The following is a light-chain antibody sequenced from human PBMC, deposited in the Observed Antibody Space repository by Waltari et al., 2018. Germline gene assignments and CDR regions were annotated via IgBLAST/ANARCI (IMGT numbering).Light chain of an antibody. CDR1: QSLLDGDGYNY. Sequence: DIVMTQSPLSLSVTPGEPASISCRSSQSLLDGDGYNYLDWYLQKPGQSHQLLFYLSSNRASGVPDRFSGSGSGTDFTRTISRVEAEDVGVYYCFQPHHAPHTFGLGPKWISN. CDR2: LSS. J-gene: IGKJ3*01. CDR3: FQPHHAPHT. V-gene: IGKV2-28*01.